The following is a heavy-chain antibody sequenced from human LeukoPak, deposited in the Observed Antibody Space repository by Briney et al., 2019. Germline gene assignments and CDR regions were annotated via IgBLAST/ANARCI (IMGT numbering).Heavy chain of an antibody. V-gene: IGHV4-61*01. J-gene: IGHJ5*02. CDR2: IYYSGST. Sequence: SETLSLTCTVSGGSFSSSSYYWGWIRQPPGKGLEWIGYIYYSGSTNYNPSLKSRVTISVDTSKNQFSLKLSSVTAADTAVYYCARGSYSSSWYGVRFDPWGQGTLVTVSS. D-gene: IGHD6-13*01. CDR1: GGSFSSSSYY. CDR3: ARGSYSSSWYGVRFDP.